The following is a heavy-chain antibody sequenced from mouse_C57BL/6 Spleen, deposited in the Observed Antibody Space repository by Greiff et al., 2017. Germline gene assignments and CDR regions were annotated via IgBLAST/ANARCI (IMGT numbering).Heavy chain of an antibody. CDR3: ARREGYSYAMDY. V-gene: IGHV1-54*01. D-gene: IGHD2-3*01. J-gene: IGHJ4*01. CDR2: INPGSGGT. CDR1: GYAFTNYL. Sequence: VQLQQSGAELVRPGTSVKVSCKASGYAFTNYLIEWVKQRPGQGLEWIGVINPGSGGTNYNEKLKGTATLTADKSSSTAYMQLSSLTSEDSAVYFCARREGYSYAMDYWGQGTSVTVSS.